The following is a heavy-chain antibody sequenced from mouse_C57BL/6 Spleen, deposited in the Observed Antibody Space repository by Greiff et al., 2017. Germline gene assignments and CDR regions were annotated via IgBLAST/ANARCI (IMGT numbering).Heavy chain of an antibody. CDR3: TTPDYYGSSLYYFDD. CDR2: IDPENGDT. J-gene: IGHJ2*01. D-gene: IGHD1-1*01. Sequence: EVQLQQSGAELVRPGASVKLSCTASGFNIKDDYMHWVKQRPEQGLEWIGWIDPENGDTEYASKFQGKATITADTSSNTAYLQLSSLTSEDTAVYYCTTPDYYGSSLYYFDDWGQGTTLTVSS. CDR1: GFNIKDDY. V-gene: IGHV14-4*01.